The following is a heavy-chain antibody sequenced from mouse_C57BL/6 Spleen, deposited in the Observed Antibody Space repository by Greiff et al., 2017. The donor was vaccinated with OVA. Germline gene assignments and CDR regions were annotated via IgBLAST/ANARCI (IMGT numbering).Heavy chain of an antibody. CDR2: IYPSDSET. D-gene: IGHD1-1*01. CDR3: ARGVYGSNDY. J-gene: IGHJ2*01. CDR1: GYTFTSYW. V-gene: IGHV1-52*01. Sequence: QVQLQQPGAELVRPGSSVKLSCKASGYTFTSYWMHWVKQRPIQGLEWIGNIYPSDSETHYNQKFKDKATLTVDKSSSTAYMQLSSLTSEDSAVYYCARGVYGSNDYWGKGTTLTVSS.